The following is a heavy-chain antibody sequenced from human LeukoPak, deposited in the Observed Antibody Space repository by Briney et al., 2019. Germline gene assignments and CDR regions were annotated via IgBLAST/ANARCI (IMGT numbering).Heavy chain of an antibody. D-gene: IGHD5-18*01. CDR3: ARRRGYCYGHEWGSGAFDI. V-gene: IGHV4-59*08. CDR1: GGSISSYY. Sequence: PSETLSLTCTVSGGSISSYYWSWSRQPPGKGLEWIGYIYYSGSTNYNPSLKSRVTISVDTSKNQFSLKLSSVTAADTAVYYCARRRGYCYGHEWGSGAFDIWGQGTMVTVSS. CDR2: IYYSGST. J-gene: IGHJ3*02.